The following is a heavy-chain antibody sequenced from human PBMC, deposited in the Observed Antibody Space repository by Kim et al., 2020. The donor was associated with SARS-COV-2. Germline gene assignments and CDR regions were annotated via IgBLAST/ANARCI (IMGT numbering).Heavy chain of an antibody. V-gene: IGHV3-53*01. Sequence: GGSLRLSCAASGFTVSSNYMSWVRQAPGKGLEWVSVIYSGGSTYYADSVKGRFTISRDNSKNTLYLQMNSLRAEDTAVYYCARDLVRSSSWYAVDYWGQGTLVTVSS. D-gene: IGHD6-13*01. J-gene: IGHJ4*02. CDR2: IYSGGST. CDR3: ARDLVRSSSWYAVDY. CDR1: GFTVSSNY.